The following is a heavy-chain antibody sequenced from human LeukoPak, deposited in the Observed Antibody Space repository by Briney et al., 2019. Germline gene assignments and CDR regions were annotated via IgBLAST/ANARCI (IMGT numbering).Heavy chain of an antibody. CDR3: ARDLAPKSDGDYEVVDY. D-gene: IGHD4-17*01. V-gene: IGHV3-33*01. J-gene: IGHJ4*02. CDR1: GFTFSSYG. Sequence: GGSLRLSCAASGFTFSSYGMHWVRQAPGKGLEWVAVIWYDGSNKYYADSVKGRFTISRDNSKNTLYLQMNSLRAEDTAVYYRARDLAPKSDGDYEVVDYWGQGTLVTVSS. CDR2: IWYDGSNK.